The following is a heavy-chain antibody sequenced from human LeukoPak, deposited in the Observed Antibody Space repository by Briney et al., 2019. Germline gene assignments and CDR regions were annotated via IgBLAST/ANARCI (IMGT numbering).Heavy chain of an antibody. Sequence: SETLSLTCTVSGGSISSYYWSWIRQPPGKGLEWIGYIYYSGSTNYNPSLKSRVTISVDTSKNQFSLKLSSVTAADTAVYYCARAVAGRYYFDYWGQGTLVTVSS. CDR1: GGSISSYY. V-gene: IGHV4-59*01. D-gene: IGHD6-19*01. CDR3: ARAVAGRYYFDY. J-gene: IGHJ4*02. CDR2: IYYSGST.